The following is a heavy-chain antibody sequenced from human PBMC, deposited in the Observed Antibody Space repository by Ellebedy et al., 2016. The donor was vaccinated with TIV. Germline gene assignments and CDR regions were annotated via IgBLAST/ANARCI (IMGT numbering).Heavy chain of an antibody. CDR3: ARIYCSSTTCYLENGMDV. J-gene: IGHJ6*01. CDR1: GYTFPRYG. Sequence: AASVKVSCKPSGYTFPRYGITWVRQAPGQGLEWTGWINTYICYSKYAQKFQGRVTMTPDTSTSTVYLEVKSLRSDDTAVYYCARIYCSSTTCYLENGMDVWGQGTTVTVSS. D-gene: IGHD2-2*01. V-gene: IGHV1-18*01. CDR2: INTYICYS.